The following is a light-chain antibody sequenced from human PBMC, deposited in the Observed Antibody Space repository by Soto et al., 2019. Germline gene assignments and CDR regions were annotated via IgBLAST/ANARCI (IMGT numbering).Light chain of an antibody. J-gene: IGKJ2*01. CDR3: QQYGSSPNT. CDR1: QSVSSSY. Sequence: EIVLTQSPGTLSLSPGDRATLSCRASQSVSSSYLAWYQQKPGQAPRLLIYGASSRATGIPDRFSGSGSGTDFTLTINILEPEDCAVYYCQQYGSSPNTFGQGTKVEIE. CDR2: GAS. V-gene: IGKV3-20*01.